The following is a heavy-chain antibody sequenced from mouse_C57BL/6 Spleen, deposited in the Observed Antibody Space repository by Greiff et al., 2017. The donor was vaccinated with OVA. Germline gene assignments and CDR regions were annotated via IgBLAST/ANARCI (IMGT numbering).Heavy chain of an antibody. CDR3: ARDPIYDYDVRFAY. J-gene: IGHJ3*01. D-gene: IGHD2-4*01. CDR1: GYSITSGYY. Sequence: EVKLVESGPGLVKPSQSLSLTCSVTGYSITSGYYWNWIRQFPGNKLEWMGYISYDGSNNYNPSLKNRISITRDTSKNQFFLKLNSVTTENTATYYCARDPIYDYDVRFAYWGQGTLVTVSA. CDR2: ISYDGSN. V-gene: IGHV3-6*01.